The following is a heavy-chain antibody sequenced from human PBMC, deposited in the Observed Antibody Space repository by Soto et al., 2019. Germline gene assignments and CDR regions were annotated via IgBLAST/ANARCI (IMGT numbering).Heavy chain of an antibody. Sequence: GGSLRLSCAASGFTFSNAWMSWVRQAPGKGLEWVGRIKSKTDGGTTDYAAPVKGRFTISRDDSKNTLYLQMNSLKTEDTAVYYCTTSNSVPYYYMDVWGKGTTVTVSS. CDR3: TTSNSVPYYYMDV. V-gene: IGHV3-15*01. CDR2: IKSKTDGGTT. CDR1: GFTFSNAW. J-gene: IGHJ6*03.